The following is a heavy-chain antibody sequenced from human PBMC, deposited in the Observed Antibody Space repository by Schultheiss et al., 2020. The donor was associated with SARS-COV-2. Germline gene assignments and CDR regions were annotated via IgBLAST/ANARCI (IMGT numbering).Heavy chain of an antibody. V-gene: IGHV3-11*04. CDR3: ARDLVGYYYGMDV. CDR1: GFTFSDYY. J-gene: IGHJ6*02. CDR2: ISSSGSTI. D-gene: IGHD2-8*02. Sequence: GGSLRLSCAASGFTFSDYYMSWIRQAPGKGLEWVSYISSSGSTIYYADSVKGRFTISRDNSKNTLYLQMNSLRAEDTAVYYCARDLVGYYYGMDVWGQGTTVTVSS.